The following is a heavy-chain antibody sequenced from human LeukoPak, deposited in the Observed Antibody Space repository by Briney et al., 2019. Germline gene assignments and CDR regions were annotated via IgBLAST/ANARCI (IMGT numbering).Heavy chain of an antibody. V-gene: IGHV3-23*01. D-gene: IGHD1-26*01. CDR1: GFTFSSYA. CDR3: ARTIMGDTYGMDV. J-gene: IGHJ6*02. Sequence: GGSLRLSCAASGFTFSSYAMSWVRQAPGKGLEWVSAISGSGGSTYYADSVKGRFTISRDNSKITLYLQMNSLRAEDTAVYYCARTIMGDTYGMDVWGHGTTVTVSS. CDR2: ISGSGGST.